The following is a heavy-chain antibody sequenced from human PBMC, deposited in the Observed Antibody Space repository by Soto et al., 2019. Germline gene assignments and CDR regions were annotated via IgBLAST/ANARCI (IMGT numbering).Heavy chain of an antibody. D-gene: IGHD4-17*01. CDR2: MNPNSGNT. CDR1: GYTFTSHD. CDR3: ARWDYGYYARFDY. Sequence: QVQLVQSGAEVKKSGASVKVSCKASGYTFTSHDINWVRQATGQGLEWMGWMNPNSGNTGYAQKFQGRVTMTSNTSISTAYMELSSLRSEDTAVYYCARWDYGYYARFDYWGQGTLVTVSS. J-gene: IGHJ4*02. V-gene: IGHV1-8*01.